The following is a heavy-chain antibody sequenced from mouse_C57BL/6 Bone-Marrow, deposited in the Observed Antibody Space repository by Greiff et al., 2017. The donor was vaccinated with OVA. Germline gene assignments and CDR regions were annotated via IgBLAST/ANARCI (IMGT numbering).Heavy chain of an antibody. V-gene: IGHV1-63*01. CDR3: ARSVYDGYSWFAY. CDR2: IYPGGGYT. CDR1: GYTFTNYW. Sequence: VHLVESGAELVRPGTSVKMSCKASGYTFTNYWIGWAKQRPGHGLEWIGDIYPGGGYTNYNEKFKGKATLTADKSSSTAYMQFSSLTSEDSAIYYCARSVYDGYSWFAYWGQGTLVTVSA. D-gene: IGHD2-3*01. J-gene: IGHJ3*01.